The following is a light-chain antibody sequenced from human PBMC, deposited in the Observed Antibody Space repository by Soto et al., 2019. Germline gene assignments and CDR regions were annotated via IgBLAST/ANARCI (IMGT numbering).Light chain of an antibody. V-gene: IGKV3-15*01. CDR1: QSVSSN. CDR2: GAS. CDR3: HQYNNWPPLFT. Sequence: EIVMTQSPATLSVSPGERATLSCRASQSVSSNLAWYQQKPGQAPRLLIYGASTRATGIPARFSGSGSGTEFTLTISSLQSEDFAVYYCHQYNNWPPLFTFGPGTNVDIK. J-gene: IGKJ3*01.